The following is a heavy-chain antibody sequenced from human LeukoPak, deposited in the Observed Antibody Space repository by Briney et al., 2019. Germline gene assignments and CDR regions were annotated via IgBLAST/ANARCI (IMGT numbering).Heavy chain of an antibody. D-gene: IGHD3-9*01. CDR3: ASLDILTGYPDY. CDR1: GGSISSYY. Sequence: SQTLSLTCTVSGGSISSYYWSWIRQPPGKGLEWIGYIYYSGSTNYNPSLKSRVTISVDTSKNQFSLKLSSVTAADTAVYYCASLDILTGYPDYWGQRTLVTVSS. V-gene: IGHV4-59*01. J-gene: IGHJ4*02. CDR2: IYYSGST.